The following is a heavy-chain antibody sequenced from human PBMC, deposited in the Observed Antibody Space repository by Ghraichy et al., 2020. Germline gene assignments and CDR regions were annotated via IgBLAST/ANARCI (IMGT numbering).Heavy chain of an antibody. J-gene: IGHJ1*01. CDR2: INSDGSST. CDR1: GFTFSSYW. D-gene: IGHD5-24*01. CDR3: ARSTPFRDGYKIAEYFQH. Sequence: GGSLRLSCAASGFTFSSYWMHWVRQAPGKGLVWVSRINSDGSSTSYADSVKGRFTISRDNAKNTLYLQMNSLRAEDTAVYYCARSTPFRDGYKIAEYFQHWGQGTLVTVSS. V-gene: IGHV3-74*01.